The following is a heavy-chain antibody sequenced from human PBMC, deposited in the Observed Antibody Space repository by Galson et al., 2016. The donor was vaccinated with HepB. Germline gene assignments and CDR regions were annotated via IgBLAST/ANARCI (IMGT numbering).Heavy chain of an antibody. V-gene: IGHV3-49*04. J-gene: IGHJ4*02. D-gene: IGHD1-7*01. Sequence: SLRLSCAASGFTFSNAWMSWVRQAPGKGLEWVSFIRGKPYGGTTEYAASVKGRFTISRDDSKSIVYLQMDSLKAEDTAVYYCSRDALHNWNYRGDYFGYWGQGTLVTVSS. CDR1: GFTFSNAW. CDR2: IRGKPYGGTT. CDR3: SRDALHNWNYRGDYFGY.